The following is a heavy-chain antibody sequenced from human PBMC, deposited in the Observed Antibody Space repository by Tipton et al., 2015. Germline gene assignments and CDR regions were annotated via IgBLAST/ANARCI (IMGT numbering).Heavy chain of an antibody. CDR3: ARLFYSTSWYWFDP. CDR2: IYYRGST. D-gene: IGHD6-13*01. V-gene: IGHV4-61*01. Sequence: TLSLTCTVSGGSLSSGSYYWSWIRQPPGKGLEWIGYIYYRGSTNYNPSLKSRVTISVDTSKNQFSLKLSSVIAADTAVYYCARLFYSTSWYWFDPWGQGTLVTVSS. CDR1: GGSLSSGSYY. J-gene: IGHJ5*02.